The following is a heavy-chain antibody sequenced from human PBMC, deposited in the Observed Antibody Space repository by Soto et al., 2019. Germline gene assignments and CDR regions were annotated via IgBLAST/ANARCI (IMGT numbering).Heavy chain of an antibody. D-gene: IGHD3-16*01. J-gene: IGHJ3*02. CDR1: GGTFSSYA. V-gene: IGHV1-69*06. Sequence: ASVKVSCKASGGTFSSYAISWVRQAPGQGLEWMGGIIPTFGTANYAQKFQGRVTITADKSTSTAYMELSSLRSEDTAVYYCARRSNTGEVAFDIWGQGTMVTVSS. CDR2: IIPTFGTA. CDR3: ARRSNTGEVAFDI.